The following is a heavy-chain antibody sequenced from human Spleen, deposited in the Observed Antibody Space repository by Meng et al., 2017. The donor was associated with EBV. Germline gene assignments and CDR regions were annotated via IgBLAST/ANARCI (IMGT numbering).Heavy chain of an antibody. CDR2: VHYTGST. CDR3: ARPFPSWQSPRLDPFGA. V-gene: IGHV4-39*01. CDR1: GDSISSFYY. Sequence: QLQLRESGPVQVKPSETLALPCTVSGDSISSFYYWGWIRQPPGRGLVWIGGVHYTGSTYYSPSLKSRVTVPVDTSKNQFSLRLTSVTAADTAVYYCARPFPSWQSPRLDPFGAWGQGTLVTVSS. D-gene: IGHD6-19*01. J-gene: IGHJ5*02.